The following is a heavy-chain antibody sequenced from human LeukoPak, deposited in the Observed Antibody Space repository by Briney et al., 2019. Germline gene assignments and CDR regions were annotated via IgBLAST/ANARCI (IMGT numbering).Heavy chain of an antibody. D-gene: IGHD3-22*01. V-gene: IGHV3-33*01. J-gene: IGHJ4*02. CDR3: AIDYSSGSYFGPFDY. CDR2: IWYDGSNK. Sequence: QAGGSLRLSCAASGFTLSSYGMPWVRQAPGKGLERVAVIWYDGSNKYYADSVKGRFTISRDNSKNTLYLQMNSLRAEDTAVYYCAIDYSSGSYFGPFDYWGQGTLVTVSS. CDR1: GFTLSSYG.